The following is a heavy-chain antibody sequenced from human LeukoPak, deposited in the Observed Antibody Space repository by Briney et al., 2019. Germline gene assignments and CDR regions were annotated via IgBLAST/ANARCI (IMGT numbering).Heavy chain of an antibody. CDR3: AKDWKRIAAAGTGHFDY. CDR2: ISGSDGRL. Sequence: GGSLRLSCGASGFTFSSHAMSWVRQAPGKGLEWVSAISGSDGRLFYADAVKGRFTISRDNSKNTLYLQMNSLRAEDTAVYYCAKDWKRIAAAGTGHFDYWGQGTLVTVSS. J-gene: IGHJ4*02. V-gene: IGHV3-23*01. CDR1: GFTFSSHA. D-gene: IGHD6-13*01.